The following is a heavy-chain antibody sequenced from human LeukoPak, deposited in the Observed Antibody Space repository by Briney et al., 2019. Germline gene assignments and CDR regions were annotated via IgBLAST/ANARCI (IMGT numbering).Heavy chain of an antibody. Sequence: SETLSLTCAAYGGSFSGYYWSWIRQPPGKGLEWIGEINHSGSTNYNPSLKSRVTISVDTSKNQFSLKLSSVTAADTAVYYCARALLLRYGGRPPGLWGRGTLVTVSS. CDR3: ARALLLRYGGRPPGL. V-gene: IGHV4-34*01. CDR2: INHSGST. CDR1: GGSFSGYY. J-gene: IGHJ2*01. D-gene: IGHD1-26*01.